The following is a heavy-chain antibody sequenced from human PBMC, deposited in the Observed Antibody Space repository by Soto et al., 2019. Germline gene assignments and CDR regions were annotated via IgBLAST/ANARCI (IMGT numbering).Heavy chain of an antibody. CDR2: ISYDGSHK. CDR3: ARDRRQQLVPLDY. D-gene: IGHD6-13*01. Sequence: LRLSCAASGFTFSSFAMHWVRQAPGKGLEWVSAISYDGSHKYYADSVKGRFTISRDNSKNTLYLQMNSLRPEDRAVYYCARDRRQQLVPLDYWGQGTLVTVSS. V-gene: IGHV3-30-3*01. CDR1: GFTFSSFA. J-gene: IGHJ4*02.